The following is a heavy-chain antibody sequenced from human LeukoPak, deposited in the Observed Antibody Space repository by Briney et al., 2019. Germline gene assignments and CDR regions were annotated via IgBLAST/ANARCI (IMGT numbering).Heavy chain of an antibody. CDR1: GFTFSSYA. D-gene: IGHD5-18*01. J-gene: IGHJ4*02. V-gene: IGHV3-23*03. Sequence: PGGSLRLSCAASGFTFSSYAMSWVRQAPGKGLEWVSIIYSDGSTYYADSVKGRFTISRDNSKNTLFLQMNSLRAEDTAVYYCARSLETAMALFDYWGQGTLVTVSS. CDR2: IYSDGST. CDR3: ARSLETAMALFDY.